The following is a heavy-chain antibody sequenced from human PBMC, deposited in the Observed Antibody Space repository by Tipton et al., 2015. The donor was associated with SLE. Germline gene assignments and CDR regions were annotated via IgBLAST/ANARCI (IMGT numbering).Heavy chain of an antibody. CDR3: AREVGRGVEYKWFDP. J-gene: IGHJ5*02. Sequence: TLSLTCTVSGVSMDNYYWTWIRQPPGRGLEWIAYIYANGSTQYSPSLKSRVTVSVDTSKNQFSLNVKSLTAADTAVYFCAREVGRGVEYKWFDPWGQGMLVTVSS. V-gene: IGHV4-4*08. CDR1: GVSMDNYY. CDR2: IYANGST. D-gene: IGHD6-6*01.